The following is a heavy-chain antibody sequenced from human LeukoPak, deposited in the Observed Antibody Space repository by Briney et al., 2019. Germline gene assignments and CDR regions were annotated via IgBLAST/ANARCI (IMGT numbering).Heavy chain of an antibody. CDR3: ARDWSVRGVIGYYYYGMDV. CDR2: ISSSGSTI. D-gene: IGHD3-10*01. CDR1: GFTFSSYE. J-gene: IGHJ6*04. V-gene: IGHV3-48*03. Sequence: GGSLRLSCAASGFTFSSYEMNWVRQAPGKGLEWVSYISSSGSTIYYADSVKGRFTISRDNAKNSLYLQMNSPRAEGTAVYYCARDWSVRGVIGYYYYGMDVWGKGTTVTVSS.